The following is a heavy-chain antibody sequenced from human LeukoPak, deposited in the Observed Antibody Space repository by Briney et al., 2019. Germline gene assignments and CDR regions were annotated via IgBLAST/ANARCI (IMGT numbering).Heavy chain of an antibody. CDR2: INHSGST. J-gene: IGHJ4*02. D-gene: IGHD3-3*01. Sequence: SETLSLTCTVSGVSISSYYWSWIRQPPGKGLEWIGEINHSGSTNYNPSLKSRVTISVDTSKNQFSLKLSSVTAADTAVYYCARRARLLYDAKGYDYWGQGTLVTVSS. V-gene: IGHV4-34*01. CDR3: ARRARLLYDAKGYDY. CDR1: GVSISSYY.